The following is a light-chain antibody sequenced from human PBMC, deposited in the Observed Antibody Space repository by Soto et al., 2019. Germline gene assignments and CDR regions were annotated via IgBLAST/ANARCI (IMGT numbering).Light chain of an antibody. CDR3: SSYAGSSNV. Sequence: QSALTQPASVSGSPGQSITISCTGTSSDIGGYNFVSWYQHHPGKAPKLMIYEVNNRPSGVSSRFSGSKSGNTASLTISGLQAEDEADYYCSSYAGSSNVFGTGTKVTVL. V-gene: IGLV2-14*01. CDR1: SSDIGGYNF. CDR2: EVN. J-gene: IGLJ1*01.